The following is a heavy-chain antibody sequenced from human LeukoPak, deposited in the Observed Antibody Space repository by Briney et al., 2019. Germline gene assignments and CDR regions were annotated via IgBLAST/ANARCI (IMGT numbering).Heavy chain of an antibody. V-gene: IGHV4-59*08. D-gene: IGHD5-12*01. J-gene: IGHJ2*01. CDR2: IYYSGST. Sequence: QSSETLSLTCTVSGGSISSYYWSWIRQPPGKGLEWIGYIYYSGSTNYNPSLKSRVTISVDTSKNQFSLKLSSVTAADTAVYYCARTNSGYGPYWYFDLWGRGTLVTVSS. CDR1: GGSISSYY. CDR3: ARTNSGYGPYWYFDL.